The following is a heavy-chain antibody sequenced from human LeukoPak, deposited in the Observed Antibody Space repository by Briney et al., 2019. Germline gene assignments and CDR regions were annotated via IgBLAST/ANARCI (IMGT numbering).Heavy chain of an antibody. Sequence: PSETLSLTCTVSGGSISSYYWSWIRQPPGKGLEWIGYIYYSGSTNYNPSHKSRVTISVDTSKNQFSLKLSSVTAADTAVYYCARDRLGYSGYGHYFDYWGQGTLVTVSS. D-gene: IGHD5-12*01. CDR2: IYYSGST. V-gene: IGHV4-59*01. CDR1: GGSISSYY. J-gene: IGHJ4*02. CDR3: ARDRLGYSGYGHYFDY.